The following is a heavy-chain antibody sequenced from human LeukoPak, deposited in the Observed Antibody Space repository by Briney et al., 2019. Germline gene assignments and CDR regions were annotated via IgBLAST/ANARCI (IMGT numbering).Heavy chain of an antibody. V-gene: IGHV3-23*01. CDR2: ISGSGGST. CDR1: GFTFSSYA. D-gene: IGHD6-6*01. CDR3: ARSFSSSSPRYFDY. J-gene: IGHJ4*02. Sequence: GGSLRLSCAASGFTFSSYAMSWVRQAPGKGLEWVSAISGSGGSTYYADSVKGRSTISRDNAKNSLYLQMNSLRAEDTAVYYCARSFSSSSPRYFDYWGQGTLVTVSS.